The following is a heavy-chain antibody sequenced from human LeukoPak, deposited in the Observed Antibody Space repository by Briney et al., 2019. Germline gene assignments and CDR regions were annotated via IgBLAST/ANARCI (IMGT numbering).Heavy chain of an antibody. CDR3: AKDRGWYSSSWYLDY. D-gene: IGHD6-13*01. J-gene: IGHJ4*02. CDR2: ISYDGSTK. V-gene: IGHV3-30*18. Sequence: GTSLRLSCAASGFAFNTYAMHWVRQAPGKGLEWVAVISYDGSTKYYADSVKGRFTISRDNSKNTLYLQMNSLRAEDTAVYYCAKDRGWYSSSWYLDYWGQGTLVTVSS. CDR1: GFAFNTYA.